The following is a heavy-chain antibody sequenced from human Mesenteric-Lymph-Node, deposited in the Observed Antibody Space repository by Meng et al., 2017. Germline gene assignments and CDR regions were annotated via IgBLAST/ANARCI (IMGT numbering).Heavy chain of an antibody. J-gene: IGHJ4*02. CDR1: GGSRSGAY. Sequence: AGLLQPSEPLSLTRAVNGGSRSGAYWNWIRPPPGKGLEWIGEIIHGGSPSYNPSLKSRVTISIDTSKNQLSLMLSSVTAADTAVYYCARRPTGIDYWGQGTLVTVSS. CDR2: IIHGGSP. D-gene: IGHD2-8*02. CDR3: ARRPTGIDY. V-gene: IGHV4-34*12.